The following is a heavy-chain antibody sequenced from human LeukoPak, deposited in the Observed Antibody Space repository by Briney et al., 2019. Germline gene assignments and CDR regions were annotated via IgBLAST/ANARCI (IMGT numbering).Heavy chain of an antibody. CDR1: GFSFSSYG. Sequence: GGSLRLSCAASGFSFSSYGMHWVRQAPGRGLEWVAVIWYDGSIKYYGDSVKGRFTNSRDNSKNTLYLQMNSLSAEDTAVYYCAKSRGYYYEKSGPADYWGQGTLVTVSS. CDR3: AKSRGYYYEKSGPADY. D-gene: IGHD3-22*01. J-gene: IGHJ4*02. V-gene: IGHV3-33*06. CDR2: IWYDGSIK.